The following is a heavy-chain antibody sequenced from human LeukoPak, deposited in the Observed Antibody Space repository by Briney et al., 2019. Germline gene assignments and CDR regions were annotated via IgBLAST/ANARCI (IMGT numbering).Heavy chain of an antibody. Sequence: GGSLRLSCAASGFTFSSYGMHWVRQAPGKGLEWVAVISYDGSNKYYADSVKGRFTISRDNSKNTLYLQMNSLRAEDTAVYYCAKDKGSVVTATLGLDYWGQGTLVAVSS. CDR3: AKDKGSVVTATLGLDY. V-gene: IGHV3-30*18. CDR1: GFTFSSYG. J-gene: IGHJ4*02. CDR2: ISYDGSNK. D-gene: IGHD2-21*02.